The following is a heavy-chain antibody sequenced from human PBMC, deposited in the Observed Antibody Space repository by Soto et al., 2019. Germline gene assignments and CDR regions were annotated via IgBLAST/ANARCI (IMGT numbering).Heavy chain of an antibody. CDR3: AREGGYCTNGVCYLGAFDI. CDR2: IYYRGST. Sequence: QVQLQESGPGLVKPSQTLSLTCTVSGGSISSGGYYWSWIRQHPGKSLEWIGYIYYRGSTYYKPSLKSRVTISVDTSKNQSSLKLSCVTAADTAVYYCAREGGYCTNGVCYLGAFDIWGQGTMVTVSS. V-gene: IGHV4-31*03. D-gene: IGHD2-8*01. J-gene: IGHJ3*02. CDR1: GGSISSGGYY.